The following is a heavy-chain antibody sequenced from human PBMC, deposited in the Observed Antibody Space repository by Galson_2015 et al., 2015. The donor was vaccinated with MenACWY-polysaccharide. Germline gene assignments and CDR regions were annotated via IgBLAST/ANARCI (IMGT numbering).Heavy chain of an antibody. Sequence: SLRLSCAASGFTLSSYAMSWVRQAPGKGLEWVSTVSGSGSSTYYADSVKGRFTISRDNSKNTLYLQMGSLRAEDTAVYYCAKVAVAGPMSFFDYWGQGTLVTVSS. CDR3: AKVAVAGPMSFFDY. CDR2: VSGSGSST. V-gene: IGHV3-23*01. CDR1: GFTLSSYA. D-gene: IGHD6-19*01. J-gene: IGHJ4*02.